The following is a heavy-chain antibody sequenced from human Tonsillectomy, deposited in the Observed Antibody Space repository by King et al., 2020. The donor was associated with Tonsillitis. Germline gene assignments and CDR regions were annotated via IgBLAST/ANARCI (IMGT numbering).Heavy chain of an antibody. D-gene: IGHD1-26*01. Sequence: QLVQSGAEVKKPGSSVKVSCKASGGTFSSYAISWVRQAPGQGLEWMGGIIPIFGTANYAQKFQGRVTITADESTGTANMELSSLRSEDTAVYYCATGGGIGGATHLGDYYGMDVWGQGTTVTVSS. CDR2: IIPIFGTA. V-gene: IGHV1-69*01. CDR3: ATGGGIGGATHLGDYYGMDV. CDR1: GGTFSSYA. J-gene: IGHJ6*02.